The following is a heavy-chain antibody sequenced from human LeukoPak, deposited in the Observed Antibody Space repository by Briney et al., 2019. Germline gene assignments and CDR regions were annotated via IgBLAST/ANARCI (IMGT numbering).Heavy chain of an antibody. V-gene: IGHV3-64*01. CDR3: ARLPVDAFDI. J-gene: IGHJ3*02. D-gene: IGHD1-14*01. CDR2: ISSNGGNT. CDR1: RFTFSNYA. Sequence: GGSLRLSCAASRFTFSNYAMHWVRQAPGKGLEHVSAISSNGGNTHYANSVKGRFTISRDNSKNTLYLQMGSLRAEDMAVYYCARLPVDAFDIWGQGTVVTVSS.